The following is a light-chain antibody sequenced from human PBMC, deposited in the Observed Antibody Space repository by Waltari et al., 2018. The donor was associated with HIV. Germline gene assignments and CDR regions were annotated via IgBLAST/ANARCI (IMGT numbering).Light chain of an antibody. CDR3: QSYDSKVV. J-gene: IGLJ3*02. V-gene: IGLV6-57*01. CDR2: EDD. CDR1: SGSIGSSF. Sequence: NFMLTQPHSVSESPGKTVTISCTRSSGSIGSSFVQWYQKRPGSSPTTVIFEDDQRPSGAPDRFSGSIDSSSNSASLTISGLETEDEADYYCQSYDSKVVFGGGTRLTVL.